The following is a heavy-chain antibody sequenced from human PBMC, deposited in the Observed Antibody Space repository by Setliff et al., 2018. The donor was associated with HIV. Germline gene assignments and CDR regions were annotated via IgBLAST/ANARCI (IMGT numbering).Heavy chain of an antibody. CDR1: GGSMSSTIYY. V-gene: IGHV4-39*07. Sequence: SETLSLTCTVSGGSMSSTIYYWGWIRQPPGKGLTWIGSIYYTGTTDYSPSFKSRVTISLDTSKTQFSLKLNSVTAADTAVYYCARGQPQGGGTYWSAFDIWGQGTMVTVSS. D-gene: IGHD1-26*01. CDR3: ARGQPQGGGTYWSAFDI. J-gene: IGHJ3*02. CDR2: IYYTGTT.